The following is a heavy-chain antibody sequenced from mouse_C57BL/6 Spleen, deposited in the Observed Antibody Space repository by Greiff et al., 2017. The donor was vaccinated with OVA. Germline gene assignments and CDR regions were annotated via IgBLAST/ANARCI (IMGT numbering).Heavy chain of an antibody. D-gene: IGHD2-5*01. CDR1: GYTFTSYW. Sequence: QVQLKQPGAELVMPGASVKLSCKASGYTFTSYWMHWVKQRPGQGLEWIGEIDPSDSYTNYNQKFKGKSTLTVDKSSSTAYMQLSSLTSEDSAVYYCARGEYSKGFAYWGQGTLVTVSA. CDR3: ARGEYSKGFAY. CDR2: IDPSDSYT. J-gene: IGHJ3*01. V-gene: IGHV1-69*01.